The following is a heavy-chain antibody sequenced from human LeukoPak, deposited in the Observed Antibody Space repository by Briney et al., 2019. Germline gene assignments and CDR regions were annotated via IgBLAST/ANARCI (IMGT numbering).Heavy chain of an antibody. CDR2: IYPGDSDT. Sequence: GESLKISCKGSGYSLTSYWIGWVRQMPGKGLEWMGIIYPGDSDTRYSPSFQGQVTISADKSISTAYLQWSSLKASDTAMYYCARRMRYCSGGSCLNYFDYWGQGTLVTVSS. CDR3: ARRMRYCSGGSCLNYFDY. D-gene: IGHD2-15*01. J-gene: IGHJ4*02. V-gene: IGHV5-51*01. CDR1: GYSLTSYW.